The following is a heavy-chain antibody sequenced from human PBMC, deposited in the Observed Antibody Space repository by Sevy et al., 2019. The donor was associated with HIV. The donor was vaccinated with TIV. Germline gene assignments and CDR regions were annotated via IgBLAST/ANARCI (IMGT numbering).Heavy chain of an antibody. Sequence: GGSLRLSCAASGFTFTSYGMHWVRQAPGKGLEWVAVISYDGSNKYYADSVKGRFTSSRDNSKNTLYLQMNSLRAEDTAVYYCAKDQGWELRRGFDYWGQGTLVTVSS. CDR3: AKDQGWELRRGFDY. CDR1: GFTFTSYG. J-gene: IGHJ4*02. CDR2: ISYDGSNK. V-gene: IGHV3-30*18. D-gene: IGHD2-15*01.